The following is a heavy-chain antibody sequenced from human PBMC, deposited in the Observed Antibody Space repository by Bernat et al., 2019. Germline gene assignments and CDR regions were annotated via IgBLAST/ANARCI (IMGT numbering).Heavy chain of an antibody. CDR3: ARAGYCSGGYCVGPSFQL. J-gene: IGHJ1*01. D-gene: IGHD2-15*01. CDR2: INQAGSEK. Sequence: EVQLVESGGGSVQPGGSLRLSCVASGFTFSNFRMNWLRQAPGKGLEWVAFINQAGSEKYYVDSVKGRFTISRDNARNSLDLQMNSLRVEDTAVYYCARAGYCSGGYCVGPSFQLWGQGTLVTVSS. CDR1: GFTFSNFR. V-gene: IGHV3-7*04.